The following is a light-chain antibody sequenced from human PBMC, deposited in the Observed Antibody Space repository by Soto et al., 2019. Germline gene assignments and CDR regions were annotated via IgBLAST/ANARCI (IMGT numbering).Light chain of an antibody. CDR2: DVT. J-gene: IGLJ1*01. V-gene: IGLV2-8*01. Sequence: QSVLTQPPSASGSPGQSVAISCTGTSSDIGGYNFVSWYQQHPGKAPKLMIYDVTKRPSGVPDRFSGSKSGNTATLIVSGLQAEDEADYHCSSHGGSNNPYVFGPGTKLTVL. CDR1: SSDIGGYNF. CDR3: SSHGGSNNPYV.